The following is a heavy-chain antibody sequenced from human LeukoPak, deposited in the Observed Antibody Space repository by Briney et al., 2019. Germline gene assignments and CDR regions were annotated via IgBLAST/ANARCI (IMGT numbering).Heavy chain of an antibody. CDR1: SHSITNNYF. D-gene: IGHD4-23*01. V-gene: IGHV4-38-2*02. CDR3: ARRYGGKSAYYFDY. CDR2: ISQRQIT. J-gene: IGHJ4*02. Sequence: SETLSLTCTVSSHSITNNYFGWIRQSPGKGLEWIGSISQRQITYYSPSLRSRVTVSRETSNKQFSLKLSSVTAADTAVYYCARRYGGKSAYYFDYWGQGTLVTVSS.